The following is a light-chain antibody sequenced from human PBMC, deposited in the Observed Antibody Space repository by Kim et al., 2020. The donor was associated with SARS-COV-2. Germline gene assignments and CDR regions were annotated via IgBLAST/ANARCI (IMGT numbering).Light chain of an antibody. CDR2: LNYDGSH. Sequence: QPVLTQSPSASASLGASVKLTCTLSSWHSRYAIAWHQQQPEKGPRFLMTLNYDGSHTKGDGIPDRFSGSSSGAERYLTISSLQSEDEADYYCQTWDTGIWVFGGGTQLTVL. V-gene: IGLV4-69*01. J-gene: IGLJ3*02. CDR1: SWHSRYA. CDR3: QTWDTGIWV.